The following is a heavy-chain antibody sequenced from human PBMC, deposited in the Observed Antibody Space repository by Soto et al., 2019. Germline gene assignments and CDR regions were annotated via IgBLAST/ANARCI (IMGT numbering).Heavy chain of an antibody. CDR2: IIPIFGTA. V-gene: IGHV1-69*13. Sequence: SVKVSCKASGGTFSSYAISWVRQAPGQGLEWMGGIIPIFGTANYAQKFQGRVTITADESTSTAYMELSSLRSEDTAVYYCARDQGMITFGGVIGYAFDIWGQGTMVTVSS. J-gene: IGHJ3*02. CDR3: ARDQGMITFGGVIGYAFDI. CDR1: GGTFSSYA. D-gene: IGHD3-16*02.